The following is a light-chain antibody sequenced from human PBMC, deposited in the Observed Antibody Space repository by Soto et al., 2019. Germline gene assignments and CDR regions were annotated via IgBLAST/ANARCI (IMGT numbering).Light chain of an antibody. CDR3: QQSYSTPPWT. CDR2: AAS. CDR1: QGISNY. J-gene: IGKJ1*01. V-gene: IGKV1-27*01. Sequence: EIQATQSRSTLSGSVGDTFTITCRASQGISNYLAWYQQKPGKVPKLLIYAASTVQSGVPSRFSGSGSGTDFTLTISSLQPEDFATYYCQQSYSTPPWTFGQGTKVDNK.